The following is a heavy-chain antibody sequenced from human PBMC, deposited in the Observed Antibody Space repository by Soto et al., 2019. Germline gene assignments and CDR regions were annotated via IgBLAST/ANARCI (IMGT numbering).Heavy chain of an antibody. CDR3: AKRIYDSSGYYNYGSAPGPFDC. J-gene: IGHJ4*02. CDR2: ISGSGGST. Sequence: PGGSLRLSCAASGFTFSSYAMSWVRQAPGKGLEWVSAISGSGGSTYYADSVKGRFTISRDNSKNTLYLQMNSLRAEDTAVYYCAKRIYDSSGYYNYGSAPGPFDCWGQGTLVTVSS. V-gene: IGHV3-23*01. CDR1: GFTFSSYA. D-gene: IGHD3-22*01.